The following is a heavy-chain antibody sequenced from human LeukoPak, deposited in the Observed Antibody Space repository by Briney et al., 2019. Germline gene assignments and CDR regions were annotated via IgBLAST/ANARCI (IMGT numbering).Heavy chain of an antibody. V-gene: IGHV3-23*01. CDR1: GFTFSTNS. CDR2: ISGDGVAI. J-gene: IGHJ4*02. Sequence: GGSLRLSCAASGFTFSTNSLSWVRQAPGKGLEWVSAISGDGVAIFYADSVKGRFTISRDNSQNTLYLQINNLRADDAALYYCAKDATWGGFDYWGQGTLVTVSS. D-gene: IGHD3-16*01. CDR3: AKDATWGGFDY.